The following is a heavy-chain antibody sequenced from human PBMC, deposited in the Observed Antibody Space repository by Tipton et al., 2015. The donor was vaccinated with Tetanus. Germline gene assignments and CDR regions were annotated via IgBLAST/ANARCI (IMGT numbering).Heavy chain of an antibody. CDR3: AKASYSYDSSGYYAMEECCFDY. D-gene: IGHD3-22*01. V-gene: IGHV4-59*01. CDR2: IYYSGST. CDR1: GGSISSYY. Sequence: TLSLTCTVSGGSISSYYWSWIRQPPGKGLEWIGYIYYSGSTNYNPSLKSRVTISVDTSKNQFSLRLSSVTAADTAVYYCAKASYSYDSSGYYAMEECCFDYWGQGTLVTVSS. J-gene: IGHJ4*02.